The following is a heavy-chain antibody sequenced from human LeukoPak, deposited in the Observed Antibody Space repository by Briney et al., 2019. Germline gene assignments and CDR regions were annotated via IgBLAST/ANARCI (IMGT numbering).Heavy chain of an antibody. V-gene: IGHV3-23*01. D-gene: IGHD6-13*01. CDR1: GFTFSSYA. CDR2: ISGSGGST. CDR3: AKDCPPGQQLVPPYYYYGMDV. Sequence: GGSLRLSCAASGFTFSSYAMSWVRQAPGKGLEWVSAISGSGGSTYYADSVKGRFTISRDNSKNTLYLQMNSLRAEDTAVYYCAKDCPPGQQLVPPYYYYGMDVWGQGTTVTVSS. J-gene: IGHJ6*02.